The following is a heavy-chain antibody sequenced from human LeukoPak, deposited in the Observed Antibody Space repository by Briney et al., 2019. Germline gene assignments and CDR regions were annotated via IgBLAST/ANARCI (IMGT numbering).Heavy chain of an antibody. CDR2: IYPGDSDT. CDR3: ARHVKTGETKYYFDY. D-gene: IGHD7-27*01. V-gene: IGHV5-51*01. CDR1: GYSFTSYW. J-gene: IGHJ4*02. Sequence: GESLKISCKGSGYSFTSYWIGWVRQMPGKGLEWMGIIYPGDSDTRYSPSFQGQVTISADKSISTAYLQWSSLKASDTAMYYCARHVKTGETKYYFDYWGQGTLVTVSS.